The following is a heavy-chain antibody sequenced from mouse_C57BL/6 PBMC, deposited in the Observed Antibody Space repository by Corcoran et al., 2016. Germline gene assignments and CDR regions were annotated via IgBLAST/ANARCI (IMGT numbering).Heavy chain of an antibody. CDR3: ARRADGSSLWYFDV. D-gene: IGHD1-1*01. CDR2: INPNNGGT. CDR1: GYTFTDYN. V-gene: IGHV1-18*01. Sequence: EVQLQQSGPELVKPGASVKIPCKASGYTFTDYNMDWVKQSHGKSLEWIGDINPNNGGTIYNQKFKGKATLTVDKSSSTAYMELRSLTAEDTAVYYCARRADGSSLWYFDVWGTGTTVTVSS. J-gene: IGHJ1*03.